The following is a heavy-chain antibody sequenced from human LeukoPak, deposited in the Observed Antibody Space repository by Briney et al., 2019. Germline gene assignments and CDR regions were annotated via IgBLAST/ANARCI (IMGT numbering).Heavy chain of an antibody. CDR1: GFTFSSYD. Sequence: GGALRLFCGASGFTFSSYDMNWVRQAPGKGLEELSYISGSGNTIYYADSVKGRFTISTDNDKNSLYLQMNSLIAEDTAVYYCARDRRELDYWGQGTLVSVSS. D-gene: IGHD1-26*01. CDR3: ARDRRELDY. V-gene: IGHV3-48*03. CDR2: ISGSGNTI. J-gene: IGHJ4*02.